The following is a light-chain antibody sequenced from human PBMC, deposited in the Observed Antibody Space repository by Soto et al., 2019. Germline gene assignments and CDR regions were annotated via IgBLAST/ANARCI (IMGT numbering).Light chain of an antibody. Sequence: QSVLTQPASVSGSPGQSITISCTGTSSDVGAYNYVSWYQQHPGKVPKLMIYEVSNRPSGVSNRFSGSKSGNTASLTISGLQADDEAYYYCSSYSSSITVLFGGGTKLTVL. CDR2: EVS. V-gene: IGLV2-14*01. CDR3: SSYSSSITVL. J-gene: IGLJ2*01. CDR1: SSDVGAYNY.